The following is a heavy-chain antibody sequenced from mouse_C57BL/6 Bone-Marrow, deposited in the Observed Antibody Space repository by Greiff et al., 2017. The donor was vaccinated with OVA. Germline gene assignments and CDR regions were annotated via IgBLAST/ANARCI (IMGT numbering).Heavy chain of an antibody. CDR3: ARTGMYYYGSSDY. Sequence: QVQLQQPGAELVKPGASVKLSCKASGYTFTSYWMHWVKQRPGQGLEWIGMIHPNSGSTNYNEKFKSKATLTVDKSSSTAYMQLSSLTSEDSAVYYCARTGMYYYGSSDYWGQGTTLTVSS. J-gene: IGHJ2*01. D-gene: IGHD1-1*01. CDR1: GYTFTSYW. V-gene: IGHV1-64*01. CDR2: IHPNSGST.